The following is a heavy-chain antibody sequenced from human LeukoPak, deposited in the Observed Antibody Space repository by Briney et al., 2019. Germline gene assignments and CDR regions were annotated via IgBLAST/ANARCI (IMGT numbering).Heavy chain of an antibody. Sequence: SETLSLTCTVSGSSISSGYYWGWIRQPPGKGLEWIGSIYHSGSTYYNPSLKSRVTISVDTSKNQFSLKLSSVTAADTAVYYCARLVVSTWYHEVLLGRDYWGQGTLVTVSS. CDR2: IYHSGST. V-gene: IGHV4-38-2*02. CDR1: GSSISSGYY. J-gene: IGHJ4*02. CDR3: ARLVVSTWYHEVLLGRDY. D-gene: IGHD6-13*01.